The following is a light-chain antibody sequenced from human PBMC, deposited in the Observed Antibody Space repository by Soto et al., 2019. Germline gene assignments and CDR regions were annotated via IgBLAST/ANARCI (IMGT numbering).Light chain of an antibody. CDR3: QPYGSSWT. V-gene: IGKV3-15*01. J-gene: IGKJ1*01. CDR2: GAS. CDR1: QSVNSH. Sequence: VMTKSPATLSVSPGERATLSCRASQSVNSHLAWYQQKPGQAPRLLIYGASTRATGIPARFSGSGSGTDFTLTISRLEPEDFAVYYCQPYGSSWTFGQGTKVDIK.